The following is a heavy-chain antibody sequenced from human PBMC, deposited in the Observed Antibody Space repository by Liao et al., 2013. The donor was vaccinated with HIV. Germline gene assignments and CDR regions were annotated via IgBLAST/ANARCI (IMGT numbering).Heavy chain of an antibody. CDR2: IYTSGST. V-gene: IGHV4-61*02. J-gene: IGHJ4*02. CDR3: ARVSRVAAAYPEYYFDY. Sequence: QVQLQESGPGLVKPSQTLSLTCTVSGGSISSGSYYWSWIRQPAGKGLEWIGRIYTSGSTNYNPSLKSRVTISVDTSKNQFSLKLSSVTAADTAVYYCARVSRVAAAYPEYYFDYWGQGTLVTVSS. CDR1: GGSISSGSYY. D-gene: IGHD6-13*01.